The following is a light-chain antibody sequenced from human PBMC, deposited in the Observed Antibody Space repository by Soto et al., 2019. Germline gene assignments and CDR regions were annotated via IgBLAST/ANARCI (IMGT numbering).Light chain of an antibody. CDR3: HQYSSSPWT. CDR2: GAS. V-gene: IGKV3-20*01. J-gene: IGKJ1*01. Sequence: VVLKHSPVXRSLSVGTRDTXXXXAIQAVSSSYLAWYQQKXGQAPRLLIYGASXRANGIPDRFSGSGSGTDFTLTITRLEPEDFAVYYCHQYSSSPWTFGRGTKVDI. CDR1: QAVSSSY.